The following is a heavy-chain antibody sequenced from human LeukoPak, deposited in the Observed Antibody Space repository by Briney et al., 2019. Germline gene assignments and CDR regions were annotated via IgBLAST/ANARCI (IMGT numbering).Heavy chain of an antibody. Sequence: SEALSLTCTVSGASISSATYYWAWIRQPPGKGPEWIGNIYYSGRTYYNPSLKSRVTISVDTSKNQFSLKLSSVTAADTAIYYCARDGGGGSRPLYFDNWGQGTLVTVSS. V-gene: IGHV4-39*07. CDR2: IYYSGRT. D-gene: IGHD2-15*01. CDR1: GASISSATYY. J-gene: IGHJ4*02. CDR3: ARDGGGGSRPLYFDN.